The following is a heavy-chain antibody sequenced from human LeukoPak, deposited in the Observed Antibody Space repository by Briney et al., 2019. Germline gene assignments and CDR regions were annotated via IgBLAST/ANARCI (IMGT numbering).Heavy chain of an antibody. J-gene: IGHJ5*02. V-gene: IGHV3-23*01. Sequence: ESGRSRRPSCAASGFTFSSYAMSWVRHAPGKGLEWVSAISISGGSTYYADSVKGRFTISRYNSKNTLYLQMNSLRAEDTAVYYCAKDGPDYYGSGRRKWFDPWGQGTLVTVSS. CDR3: AKDGPDYYGSGRRKWFDP. D-gene: IGHD3-10*01. CDR1: GFTFSSYA. CDR2: ISISGGST.